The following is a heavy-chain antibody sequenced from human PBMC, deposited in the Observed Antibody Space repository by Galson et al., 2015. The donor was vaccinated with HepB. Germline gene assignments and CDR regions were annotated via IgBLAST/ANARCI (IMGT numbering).Heavy chain of an antibody. CDR3: ATDTLYGSGARDY. V-gene: IGHV1-24*01. CDR2: FDADDGNT. CDR1: GYTLTDLT. J-gene: IGHJ4*02. D-gene: IGHD3-10*01. Sequence: SVKVSCKDSGYTLTDLTMHWVRKAPGQGLEWMGGFDADDGNTNYAQKFQGRVTMTEDTSTDTAYMELSRLRSEDTAVYYCATDTLYGSGARDYWGQGTLVSV.